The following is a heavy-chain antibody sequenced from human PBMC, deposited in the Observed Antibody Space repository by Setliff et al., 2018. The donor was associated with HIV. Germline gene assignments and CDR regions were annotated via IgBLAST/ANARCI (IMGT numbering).Heavy chain of an antibody. D-gene: IGHD4-17*01. J-gene: IGHJ3*01. CDR2: IYFTGSS. V-gene: IGHV4-59*01. CDR1: CGSISSYY. Sequence: SETLSLTCTVSCGSISSYYWSWIRQLPGKGLEWIGSIYFTGSSDNNPSLKSRVTLSVDTSKHQFSLKLSSVTAADTAVYYCARVQMAYAAFDVWGQGTMVTVSS. CDR3: ARVQMAYAAFDV.